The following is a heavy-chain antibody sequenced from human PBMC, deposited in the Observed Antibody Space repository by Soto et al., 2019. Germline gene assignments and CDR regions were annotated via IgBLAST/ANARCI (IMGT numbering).Heavy chain of an antibody. V-gene: IGHV3-21*01. CDR2: ISSSSSYI. D-gene: IGHD5-12*01. CDR1: GFTFSSYS. J-gene: IGHJ4*02. Sequence: EVQLVESGGGLVKPGGSLRLSCAASGFTFSSYSMNWVRQAPGKGLEWVSSISSSSSYIYYADSVKGRFTISRDNAKNSLYLQMNSLRAEDTAVYYCERDLSWRLPPDYWGQGTLVTVSS. CDR3: ERDLSWRLPPDY.